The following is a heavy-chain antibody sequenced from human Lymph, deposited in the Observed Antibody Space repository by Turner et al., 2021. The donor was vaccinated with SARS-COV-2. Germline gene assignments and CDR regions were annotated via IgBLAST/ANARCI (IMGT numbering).Heavy chain of an antibody. D-gene: IGHD3-10*01. Sequence: EAQLVESGGGLVKPRGSLRLSCEASGFTFSSATMNWVRQAPGKGLQWVSSISSSGTYTYYADAVKGRFTISRDNAKSSVYLQMNSLRAEDTGLYYCLTGAEWGQGSLVTVSS. V-gene: IGHV3-21*02. CDR2: ISSSGTYT. CDR3: LTGAE. J-gene: IGHJ4*02. CDR1: GFTFSSAT.